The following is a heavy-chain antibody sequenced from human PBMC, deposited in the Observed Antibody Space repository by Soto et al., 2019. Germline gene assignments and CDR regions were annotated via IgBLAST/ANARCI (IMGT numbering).Heavy chain of an antibody. CDR3: ARDRAGARGVIYYFDY. CDR1: GFTFSSYG. D-gene: IGHD3-10*01. V-gene: IGHV3-33*01. Sequence: QVQLVESGGGVVQPGRSLRLSCAASGFTFSSYGMHWVRQAPGKGLEWVAVIWYDGSNKYYADSVKGRFTISRDNSKNTRYLQMNSLRAEDTAVYYCARDRAGARGVIYYFDYWGQGTLVTVSS. J-gene: IGHJ4*02. CDR2: IWYDGSNK.